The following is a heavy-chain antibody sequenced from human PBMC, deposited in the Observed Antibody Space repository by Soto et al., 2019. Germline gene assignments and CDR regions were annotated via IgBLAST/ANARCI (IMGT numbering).Heavy chain of an antibody. J-gene: IGHJ5*02. V-gene: IGHV1-3*01. CDR2: INAGNGNT. D-gene: IGHD2-2*01. Sequence: GASVKVSCKASGYTFTSYAMHWVRQAPGQRLEWMGWINAGNGNTKYSQKFQGRVTITRDTSASTAYMELSSLRSEDTAVYYCARTGTHCSSTSCIPNWFDPWGQGTLVTVSS. CDR3: ARTGTHCSSTSCIPNWFDP. CDR1: GYTFTSYA.